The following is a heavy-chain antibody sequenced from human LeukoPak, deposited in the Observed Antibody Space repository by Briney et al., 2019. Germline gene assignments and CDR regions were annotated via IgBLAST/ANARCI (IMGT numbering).Heavy chain of an antibody. J-gene: IGHJ5*02. CDR1: AYSISSGYY. V-gene: IGHV4-38-2*02. D-gene: IGHD3-16*01. CDR3: ARTLGGQRDWFDP. CDR2: IYVSGST. Sequence: SETLSLTCTVSAYSISSGYYWGWIRQPPGKGLEGIGSIYVSGSTYYKPSLKSRVTISVDTSKNHLSLKLSSVTAADTAVSYCARTLGGQRDWFDPWGQGTLVTVSS.